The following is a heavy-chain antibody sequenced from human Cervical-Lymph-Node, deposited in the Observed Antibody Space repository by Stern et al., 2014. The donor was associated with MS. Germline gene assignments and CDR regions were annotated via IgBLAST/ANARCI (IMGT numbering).Heavy chain of an antibody. CDR2: IYYSGST. CDR3: ARHVSTTVSYFDY. CDR1: GGSISSSSYY. D-gene: IGHD4-17*01. Sequence: VQLQESGPGLVKPSETLSLTCTVSGGSISSSSYYWGWIRQPPGKGLEWIGSIYYSGSTYSKPSLKSRVTISVDTSKNHFARKRVSVTAADTAVYYCARHVSTTVSYFDYWGQGTLVTVSS. J-gene: IGHJ4*02. V-gene: IGHV4-39*01.